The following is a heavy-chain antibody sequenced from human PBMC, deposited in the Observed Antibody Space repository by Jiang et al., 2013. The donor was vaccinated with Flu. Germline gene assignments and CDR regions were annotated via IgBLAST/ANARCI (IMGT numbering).Heavy chain of an antibody. CDR2: IYYSGST. CDR3: ARVLGGIALEWLPAFFDY. CDR1: GGSISSGGYY. Sequence: PGLVKPSQTLSLTCTVSGGSISSGGYYWSWIRQHPGKGLEWIGYIYYSGSTYYNPSLKSRVTISVDTSKNQFSLKLSSVTAADTAVYYCARVLGGIALEWLPAFFDYWGQGTLVTVSS. V-gene: IGHV4-31*03. J-gene: IGHJ4*02. D-gene: IGHD3-3*01.